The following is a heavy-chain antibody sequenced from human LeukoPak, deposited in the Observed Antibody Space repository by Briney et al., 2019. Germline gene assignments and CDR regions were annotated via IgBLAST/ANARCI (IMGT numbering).Heavy chain of an antibody. CDR3: ARQGQSDLSFYYYIDV. CDR2: TYYRSKWYN. Sequence: SQTLSLTCAISGDSVSSNSAAWNWIRQSPSRGLEWLGRTYYRSKWYNDYAVSVKSRITINPDTSKSQFSLKLSSVTAADTAVYYCARQGQSDLSFYYYIDVWGKGTTVTISS. CDR1: GDSVSSNSAA. D-gene: IGHD3-16*02. V-gene: IGHV6-1*01. J-gene: IGHJ6*03.